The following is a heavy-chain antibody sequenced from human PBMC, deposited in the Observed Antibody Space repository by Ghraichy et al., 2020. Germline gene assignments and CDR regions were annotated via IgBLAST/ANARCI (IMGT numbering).Heavy chain of an antibody. J-gene: IGHJ6*02. Sequence: SETLSLTCTVSGGSISNSNCWSCFLQPPGKGLEWIGDIYHTGSTAFNPSLKSQLTISVDNSKNNFSLKVTSVTAAATAVYYCARDMRYYASGTYLLHGMEVWGPGTTVTVSS. CDR3: ARDMRYYASGTYLLHGMEV. D-gene: IGHD3-10*01. V-gene: IGHV4-4*02. CDR2: IYHTGST. CDR1: GGSISNSNC.